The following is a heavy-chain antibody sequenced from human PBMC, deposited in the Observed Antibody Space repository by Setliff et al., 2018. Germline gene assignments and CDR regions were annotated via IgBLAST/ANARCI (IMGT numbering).Heavy chain of an antibody. J-gene: IGHJ5*02. CDR2: IKQDGSVK. Sequence: GGSLRLSCAASGFTFSSYWMNWVRQAPGKGLEWVANIKQDGSVKNYVDSVKGRFSISRDNTKNSLYLQMNSLRAEDTAVYYCARDPFGNPVFDPWGQGTLVTVS. CDR1: GFTFSSYW. V-gene: IGHV3-7*01. CDR3: ARDPFGNPVFDP. D-gene: IGHD3-10*01.